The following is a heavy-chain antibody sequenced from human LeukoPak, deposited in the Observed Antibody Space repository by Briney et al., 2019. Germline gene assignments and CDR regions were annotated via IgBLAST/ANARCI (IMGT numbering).Heavy chain of an antibody. D-gene: IGHD3-22*01. Sequence: PSETLSLTCTVSGGSISSYYWSWIRQPPGKGLEWIGYIYYSGSTNYNPSLKSRVTISVDTSKNQFSLKLRSVTAADTAVYYCARVFHDSSGYDFDYWGQGTLVTVSS. CDR2: IYYSGST. CDR3: ARVFHDSSGYDFDY. CDR1: GGSISSYY. J-gene: IGHJ4*02. V-gene: IGHV4-59*01.